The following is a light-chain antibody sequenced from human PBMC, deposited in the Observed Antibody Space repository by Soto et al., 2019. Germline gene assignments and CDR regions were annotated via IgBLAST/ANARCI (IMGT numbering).Light chain of an antibody. Sequence: EIVMTQSPAALSVSLGERVSLTCRASQAVSSYLAWYQQKPGQVPRLLISDASTRATDIPDRFSGSGSGTDFTLTISSLQSSDLAVYYCLQYSTWPPLYTFGQGTKLEIK. CDR1: QAVSSY. V-gene: IGKV3-15*01. J-gene: IGKJ2*01. CDR2: DAS. CDR3: LQYSTWPPLYT.